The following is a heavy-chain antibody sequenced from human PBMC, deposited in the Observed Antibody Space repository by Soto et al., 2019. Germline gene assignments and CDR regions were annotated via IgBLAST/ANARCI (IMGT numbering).Heavy chain of an antibody. CDR1: GGSITSGGFF. V-gene: IGHV4-31*03. Sequence: QVQLQESGPGLMKPSQTLSLTCSVSGGSITSGGFFWSWVRQDPGEGLELIAYIYYSGYTYYHPSLKSRLSISMDTSKNQFSLKLSSVTAADTAVYYCARGSSPHYGMDVWGQGITVTVSS. J-gene: IGHJ6*02. D-gene: IGHD6-6*01. CDR2: IYYSGYT. CDR3: ARGSSPHYGMDV.